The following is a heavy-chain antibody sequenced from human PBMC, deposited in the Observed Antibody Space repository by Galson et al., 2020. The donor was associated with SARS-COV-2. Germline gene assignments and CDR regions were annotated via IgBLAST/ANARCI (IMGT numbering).Heavy chain of an antibody. CDR1: GGTFSTYA. Sequence: SVKVSCKASGGTFSTYANSWVRQAPGQGREWMGGIILMYGTANYAQKFQGRVTITADASTSTVYMELSSLRSEDTAFYYCARRRWLQSVYYFDDWGQGTLVTVAS. J-gene: IGHJ4*02. CDR3: ARRRWLQSVYYFDD. D-gene: IGHD5-12*01. V-gene: IGHV1-69*13. CDR2: IILMYGTA.